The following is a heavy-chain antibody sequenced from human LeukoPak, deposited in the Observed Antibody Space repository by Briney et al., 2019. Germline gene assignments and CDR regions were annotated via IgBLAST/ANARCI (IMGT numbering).Heavy chain of an antibody. CDR3: AVSNGGYGP. CDR1: AFNFTAYG. V-gene: IGHV3-74*01. J-gene: IGHJ5*02. Sequence: GGSLRLSCGSTAFNFTAYGMHWVRQDPRQGLLWVARINSDGTTTNYADSVKGRLTISRDNAKNTLFLQMNSLRAEDTAVYFCAVSNGGYGPWGQGALVTVSS. CDR2: INSDGTTT. D-gene: IGHD5-12*01.